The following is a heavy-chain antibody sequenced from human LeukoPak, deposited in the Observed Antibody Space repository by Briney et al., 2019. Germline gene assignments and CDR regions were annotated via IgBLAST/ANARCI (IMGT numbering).Heavy chain of an antibody. J-gene: IGHJ6*03. D-gene: IGHD3-3*01. CDR2: IIPILGIA. CDR1: GGTFSSYT. V-gene: IGHV1-69*02. Sequence: SVKVSRKASGGTFSSYTISWVRQAPGQGLEWMGRIIPILGIANYAQKFQGRVTITADKSTSTAYMELSSLRSEDTAVYYCARGAGYYSASLGDYYYYMDVWGKGTTVTVSS. CDR3: ARGAGYYSASLGDYYYYMDV.